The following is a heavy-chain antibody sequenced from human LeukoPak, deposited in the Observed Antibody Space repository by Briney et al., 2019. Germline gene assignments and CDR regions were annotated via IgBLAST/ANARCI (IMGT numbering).Heavy chain of an antibody. Sequence: GGSLRLSCVASGFTFNNYAMHWVRQAPGKGMEWVSRISDDVATTYYTESVKGRFTISRDNAKNSLYLQMNSLRAEDTAVYYCARVYQDSSGYQDAFDIWGQGTMVTVSS. CDR1: GFTFNNYA. CDR3: ARVYQDSSGYQDAFDI. D-gene: IGHD3-22*01. V-gene: IGHV3-23*01. J-gene: IGHJ3*02. CDR2: ISDDVATT.